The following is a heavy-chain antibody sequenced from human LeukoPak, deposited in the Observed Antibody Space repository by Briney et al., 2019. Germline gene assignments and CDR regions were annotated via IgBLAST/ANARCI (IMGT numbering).Heavy chain of an antibody. V-gene: IGHV1-2*02. D-gene: IGHD1-26*01. J-gene: IGHJ4*02. CDR3: ARDPAMYSPDLDY. CDR2: INPKTGVT. CDR1: GYTFTDYY. Sequence: ASVKVSCKASGYTFTDYYLHWVRQAPGHGLEWMGWINPKTGVTKYAQNFQGRVTMTRDTSISTAYMEVSRLRSDDTAVFYCARDPAMYSPDLDYWGQGTLVTVSS.